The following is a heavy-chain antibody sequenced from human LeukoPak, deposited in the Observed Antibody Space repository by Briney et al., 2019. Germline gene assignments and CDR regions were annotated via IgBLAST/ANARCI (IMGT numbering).Heavy chain of an antibody. Sequence: SETLSLNCTVYGGSISSGSYYWGWIRQPAGTGMERVERIYTSGSTNYNPSLKSRVTISVYTSKNQFSLKLSSVTAADTAVYYCARAPVTGSGSYNYWGQGTLVTVSS. V-gene: IGHV4-61*02. CDR1: GGSISSGSYY. J-gene: IGHJ4*02. CDR3: ARAPVTGSGSYNY. CDR2: IYTSGST. D-gene: IGHD3-10*01.